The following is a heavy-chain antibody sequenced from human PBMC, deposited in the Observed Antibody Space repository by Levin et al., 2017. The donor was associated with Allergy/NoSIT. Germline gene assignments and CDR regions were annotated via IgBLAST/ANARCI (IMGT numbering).Heavy chain of an antibody. V-gene: IGHV3-30*18. CDR2: ISYDGSNK. Sequence: GGSLRLSCAASGFTFSSYGMHWVRQAPGKGLEWVAVISYDGSNKYYADSVKGRFTISRDNSKNTLYLQMNSLRAEDTAVYYCAKGGGWIPSLVDYWGQGTLVTVSS. CDR1: GFTFSSYG. CDR3: AKGGGWIPSLVDY. D-gene: IGHD6-19*01. J-gene: IGHJ4*02.